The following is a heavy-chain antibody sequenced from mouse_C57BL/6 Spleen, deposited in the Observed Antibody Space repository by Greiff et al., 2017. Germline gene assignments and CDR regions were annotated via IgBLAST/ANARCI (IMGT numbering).Heavy chain of an antibody. V-gene: IGHV5-9-1*02. J-gene: IGHJ1*03. CDR3: TREEDYGGSYGYFDV. CDR2: ISSGGDYI. Sequence: EVQLVESGEGLVKPGGSLKLSCAASGFTFSSYAMSWVRQTPEKRLEWVAYISSGGDYIYYADTVKGRFTISRDNARNTLYLQMSSLKSEDTAMYYCTREEDYGGSYGYFDVWGTGTTVTVSS. CDR1: GFTFSSYA. D-gene: IGHD1-1*01.